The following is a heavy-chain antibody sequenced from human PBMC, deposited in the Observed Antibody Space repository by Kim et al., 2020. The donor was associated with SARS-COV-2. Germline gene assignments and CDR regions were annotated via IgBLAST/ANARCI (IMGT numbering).Heavy chain of an antibody. V-gene: IGHV3-23*01. CDR3: ARSTGMDV. Sequence: GGGTHSPDSVKGRTTISRDNTKNTMNLQMNSLRGEDTAIYFCARSTGMDVWGQGTTVTVSS. CDR2: GGGT. J-gene: IGHJ6*02.